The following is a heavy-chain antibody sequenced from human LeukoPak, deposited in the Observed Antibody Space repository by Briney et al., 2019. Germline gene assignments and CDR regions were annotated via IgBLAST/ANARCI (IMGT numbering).Heavy chain of an antibody. CDR3: AREGRQDYVYFDH. D-gene: IGHD4-17*01. Sequence: AETVSHPCTVSGGSISSYYWSWIRQPPGKGLEWIGYINYWGNTNYNPSLKSPVTMSVDTSKNQFSLKLSSVTAADTAMYYCAREGRQDYVYFDHSGQGA. CDR2: INYWGNT. J-gene: IGHJ4*02. V-gene: IGHV4-59*01. CDR1: GGSISSYY.